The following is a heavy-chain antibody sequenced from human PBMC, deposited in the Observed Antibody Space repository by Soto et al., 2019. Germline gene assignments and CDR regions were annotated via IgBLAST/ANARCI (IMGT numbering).Heavy chain of an antibody. CDR1: GYTFTSYG. D-gene: IGHD2-2*01. CDR3: ARGAVSVVVPSPDGMDV. V-gene: IGHV1-18*01. J-gene: IGHJ6*02. CDR2: ISAYNGNT. Sequence: QVQLVQSGAEVKKPGASVKVSCKASGYTFTSYGISWVRQAPGQGLEWMGWISAYNGNTNYAQKLQGRVTRTTDTTTSTAYMELRSLRSDGTAGYYCARGAVSVVVPSPDGMDVWGQGTTVTVSS.